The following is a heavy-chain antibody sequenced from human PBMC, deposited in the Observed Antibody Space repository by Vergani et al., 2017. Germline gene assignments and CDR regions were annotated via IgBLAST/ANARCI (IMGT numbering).Heavy chain of an antibody. D-gene: IGHD3-10*01. Sequence: QVQLQQWGAGLLKPSETLSLTCAVYGGSFSGYYWSWIRQPPGKGLEWIGEINHSGSTNYNPSLKSRVTISVDTSKNQFSLKLSSVTAADTAVYYCARGVRGVINSWGQGTLVTVSS. CDR2: INHSGST. CDR3: ARGVRGVINS. CDR1: GGSFSGYY. J-gene: IGHJ4*02. V-gene: IGHV4-34*01.